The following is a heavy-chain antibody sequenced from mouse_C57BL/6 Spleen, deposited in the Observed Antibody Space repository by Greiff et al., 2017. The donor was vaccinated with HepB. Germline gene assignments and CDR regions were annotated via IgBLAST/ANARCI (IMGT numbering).Heavy chain of an antibody. D-gene: IGHD1-1*01. J-gene: IGHJ2*01. Sequence: QVHVKQSGAELVKPGASVKISCKASGYAFSSYWMNWVKQRPGKGLEWIGQIYPGDGDTNYNGKFKGKATLTADKSSSTAYMQLSSLTSEDSAVYFCARDHYYGSSLFFDYWGQGTTLTVSS. CDR2: IYPGDGDT. CDR3: ARDHYYGSSLFFDY. CDR1: GYAFSSYW. V-gene: IGHV1-80*01.